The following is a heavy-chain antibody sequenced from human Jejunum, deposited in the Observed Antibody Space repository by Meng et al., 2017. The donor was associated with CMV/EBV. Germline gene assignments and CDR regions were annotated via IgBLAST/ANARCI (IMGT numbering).Heavy chain of an antibody. CDR2: INSDGGTT. CDR1: GFTFGSYW. Sequence: GFTFGSYWMHWVRQAPGKGLVWVSRINSDGGTTTYADSVKGRFTISRDNAKKTLFLQMDSLRVDDTAVYYCAKSQSLYSSGWYDYWGQGALVTVSS. V-gene: IGHV3-74*01. CDR3: AKSQSLYSSGWYDY. J-gene: IGHJ4*02. D-gene: IGHD6-19*01.